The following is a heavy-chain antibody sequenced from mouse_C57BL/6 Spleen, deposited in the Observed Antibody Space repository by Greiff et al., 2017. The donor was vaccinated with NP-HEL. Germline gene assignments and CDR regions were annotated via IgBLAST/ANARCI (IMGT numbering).Heavy chain of an antibody. J-gene: IGHJ2*01. CDR1: GYTFTDYN. D-gene: IGHD1-1*01. Sequence: EVQRVESGPELVKPGASVKMSCKASGYTFTDYNMHWVKQSHGKSLEWIGYINPNNGGTSYNQKFKGKATLTVNKSSSTAYMELRSLTSEDSAVYYCARWITTVVAEYFDYWGQGTTLTVSS. CDR2: INPNNGGT. CDR3: ARWITTVVAEYFDY. V-gene: IGHV1-22*01.